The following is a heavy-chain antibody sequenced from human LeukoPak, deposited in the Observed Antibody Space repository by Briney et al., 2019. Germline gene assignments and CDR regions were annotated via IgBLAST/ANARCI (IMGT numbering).Heavy chain of an antibody. J-gene: IGHJ4*02. CDR2: INPSGGTT. CDR1: GYTFTTYY. D-gene: IGHD3-22*01. V-gene: IGHV1-46*01. Sequence: GASVKVSCKTSGYTFTTYYIHWVRQAPGQGLERMGIINPSGGTTTYAQQFQGRVAMTRDTSTSTVYMELNTLRSEDTAVYYCARGSNYYYDSSADYPRYWGQGTLVTVSS. CDR3: ARGSNYYYDSSADYPRY.